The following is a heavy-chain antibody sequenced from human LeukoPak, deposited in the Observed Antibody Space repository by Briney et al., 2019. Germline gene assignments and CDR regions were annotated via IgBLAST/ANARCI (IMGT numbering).Heavy chain of an antibody. J-gene: IGHJ5*02. Sequence: ASVKVSCKASGYTFTSYAMNWERQAPGQGLEWMGWINTNTGNPTYAQGFTGRFVFSLDTSVSTAYLQISSLKAEDTAVYYCARTSFSSSWYDWFDPWGQGTLVTVSS. CDR3: ARTSFSSSWYDWFDP. D-gene: IGHD6-13*01. V-gene: IGHV7-4-1*02. CDR2: INTNTGNP. CDR1: GYTFTSYA.